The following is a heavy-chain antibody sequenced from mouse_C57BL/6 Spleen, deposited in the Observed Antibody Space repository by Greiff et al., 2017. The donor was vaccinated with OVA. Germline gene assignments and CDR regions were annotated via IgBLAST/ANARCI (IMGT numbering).Heavy chain of an antibody. CDR3: ASGYYGSKDWFAY. CDR2: IDPSDSYT. D-gene: IGHD1-1*01. J-gene: IGHJ3*01. Sequence: QVQLQQPGAELVMPGASVKLSCKASGYTFTSYWMHWVKQRPGQGLEWIGEIDPSDSYTNYNQKFKGKSTLTVDKSSSTAYMQLSSLTSEDSAVYYCASGYYGSKDWFAYWGQGTLVTVSA. V-gene: IGHV1-69*01. CDR1: GYTFTSYW.